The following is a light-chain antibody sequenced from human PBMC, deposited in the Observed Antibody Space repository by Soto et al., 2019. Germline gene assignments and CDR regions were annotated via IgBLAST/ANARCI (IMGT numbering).Light chain of an antibody. Sequence: EIVMTQSPATLSVSPGERATLSCRASQSVSSNLAWYQQKPCQAPRLLIYGASTRATGIPARFSGSGSGTEFTLTISSLQAEDVAVYYCQQDNNWPLTFGGGTKVEIK. J-gene: IGKJ4*01. CDR3: QQDNNWPLT. V-gene: IGKV3-15*01. CDR1: QSVSSN. CDR2: GAS.